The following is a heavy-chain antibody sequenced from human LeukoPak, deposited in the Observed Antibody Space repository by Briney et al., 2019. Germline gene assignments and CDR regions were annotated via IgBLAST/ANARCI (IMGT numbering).Heavy chain of an antibody. Sequence: PGGSLRLSCEASGFTLSAYAMTWVRQAPGKGLEWVSSIGSDNKSHYSESVKGRFAISRDNAKNSLYLQMNSLRAEDTAVYYCARDRSDRLAVAGTSAFDYWGQGTLVTVSS. J-gene: IGHJ4*02. CDR2: IGSDNKS. V-gene: IGHV3-69-1*01. CDR3: ARDRSDRLAVAGTSAFDY. CDR1: GFTLSAYA. D-gene: IGHD6-19*01.